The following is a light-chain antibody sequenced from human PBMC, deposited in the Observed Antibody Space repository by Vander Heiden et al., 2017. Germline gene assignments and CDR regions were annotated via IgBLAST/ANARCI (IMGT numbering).Light chain of an antibody. V-gene: IGLV2-14*03. J-gene: IGLJ3*02. Sequence: QSALTHPASVSGSPGQSLTISCTGTSSDVGAYNYVSWYQQHPGKAPKLMIDDVSNRPSGVSHRFSGSKSGNTASLTISGLQAEDEADYHCSSYTSSSLWVFGGGTKLTVL. CDR2: DVS. CDR3: SSYTSSSLWV. CDR1: SSDVGAYNY.